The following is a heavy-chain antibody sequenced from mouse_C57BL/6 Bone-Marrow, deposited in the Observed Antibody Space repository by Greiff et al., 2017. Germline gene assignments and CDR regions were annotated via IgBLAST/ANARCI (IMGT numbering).Heavy chain of an antibody. J-gene: IGHJ2*01. V-gene: IGHV8-8*01. CDR1: GFSLSTFGMG. CDR2: IWWDDDK. CDR3: ARGTYYYDSSRVDY. D-gene: IGHD1-1*01. Sequence: QVTLKVCGPGILQPSQTLSLTCSFSGFSLSTFGMGVGWIRQPSGKGLEWLAHIWWDDDKYYKPALKSRLTISKDTSKNQVFLKIANVDTAETATYYCARGTYYYDSSRVDYWGQGTTLTVSS.